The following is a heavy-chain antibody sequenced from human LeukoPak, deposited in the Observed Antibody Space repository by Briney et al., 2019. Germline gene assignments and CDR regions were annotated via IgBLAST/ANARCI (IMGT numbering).Heavy chain of an antibody. J-gene: IGHJ4*02. CDR3: ARSKNSGTYNNWAY. CDR2: IIPSFNTA. V-gene: IGHV1-69*06. Sequence: GASVKVSCKASGYTFTSYGISWVRQAPGLGLEWMGGIIPSFNTANYAQKFQGRVTITADTSTSTAYMELSSLRSEDTAVYYCARSKNSGTYNNWAYWGRGTLVTVSS. CDR1: GYTFTSYG. D-gene: IGHD3-10*01.